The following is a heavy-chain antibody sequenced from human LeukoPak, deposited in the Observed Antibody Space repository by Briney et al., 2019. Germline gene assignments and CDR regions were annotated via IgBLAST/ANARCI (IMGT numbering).Heavy chain of an antibody. CDR3: ARDAAQYCSGGSCYFGAWFDS. J-gene: IGHJ5*01. CDR1: GGSVSSGSYY. CDR2: IYYSENT. V-gene: IGHV4-39*07. D-gene: IGHD2-15*01. Sequence: SETLSLTCTVSGGSVSSGSYYWSWIRQPPGKGLEWIGNIYYSENTYYKPSLKSRVTISVDTSKNQFSLKLSSVTAADTAVYYCARDAAQYCSGGSCYFGAWFDSWGQGTLVTVSS.